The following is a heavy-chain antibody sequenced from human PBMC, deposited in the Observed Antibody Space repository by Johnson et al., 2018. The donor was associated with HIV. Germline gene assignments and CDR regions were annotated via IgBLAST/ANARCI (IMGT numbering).Heavy chain of an antibody. CDR3: VRDSSGYSGFDI. V-gene: IGHV3-15*01. Sequence: VQLVESGGGLVKPGGSLRLSCAASGFTFSNAWMSWVRQAPGKGLEWVGRITSKTDGGTPDYAAPVKGRFTISRDDSKNTLYLQMNSLKTEDTAVYYCVRDSSGYSGFDIWGQGTMVTVSS. J-gene: IGHJ3*02. CDR2: ITSKTDGGTP. CDR1: GFTFSNAW. D-gene: IGHD3-22*01.